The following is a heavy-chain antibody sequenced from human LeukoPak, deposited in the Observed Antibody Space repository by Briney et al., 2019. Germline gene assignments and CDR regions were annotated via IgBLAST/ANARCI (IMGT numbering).Heavy chain of an antibody. D-gene: IGHD1-14*01. CDR2: INTNTGNP. CDR1: GYSFTSFG. J-gene: IGHJ6*03. Sequence: GASVKVSCKASGYSFTSFGMSWVRQAPGQGLEWLGWINTNTGNPTYGQGFTGRFVFSMDTSVSTAYVQISSLEAEDTAVYYCAITSQNIRYYYYYMDVWGKGTTVTVSS. V-gene: IGHV7-4-1*02. CDR3: AITSQNIRYYYYYMDV.